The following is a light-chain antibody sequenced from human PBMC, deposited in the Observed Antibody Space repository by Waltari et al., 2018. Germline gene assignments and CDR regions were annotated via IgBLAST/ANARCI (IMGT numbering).Light chain of an antibody. CDR2: DAS. CDR1: VDINLS. CDR3: QQHFNSPLT. J-gene: IGKJ4*01. Sequence: DIQLTQSPSSLSASVGDRVTFTCRAGVDINLSLAWYQQNPGKAPNLLVYDASKLESGVPSRFSGSGSGTDYTLTISSLQPEDLAIYYCQQHFNSPLTFGGGTKVEIK. V-gene: IGKV1-NL1*01.